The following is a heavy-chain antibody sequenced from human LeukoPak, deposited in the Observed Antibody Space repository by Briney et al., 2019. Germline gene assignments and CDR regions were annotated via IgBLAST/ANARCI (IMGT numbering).Heavy chain of an antibody. J-gene: IGHJ5*02. D-gene: IGHD3-22*01. Sequence: SSETLSLTCTVSGGSISSSSYYWGWIRQPPGKGLEWIGSIYYSGSTYYNPSLKSRVTISVDTSKNQFSLKLSSVTAADTAVYYRARPGFGMISWGQGTLVTVSS. CDR1: GGSISSSSYY. V-gene: IGHV4-39*01. CDR3: ARPGFGMIS. CDR2: IYYSGST.